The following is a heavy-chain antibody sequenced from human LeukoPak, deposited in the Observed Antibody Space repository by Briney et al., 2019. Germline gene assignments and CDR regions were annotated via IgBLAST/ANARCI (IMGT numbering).Heavy chain of an antibody. CDR2: IRYDGSNK. CDR1: GFTFSSYG. Sequence: GGSLRLSCAASGFTFSSYGMHWVRQAPGKGLEWVAFIRYDGSNKYYADSVKGRFTISRDNSKNTLYLQMNSLRAEDTAVCYCAKDLIAAAGTNLDYWGQGTLVTVSS. J-gene: IGHJ4*02. V-gene: IGHV3-30*02. CDR3: AKDLIAAAGTNLDY. D-gene: IGHD6-13*01.